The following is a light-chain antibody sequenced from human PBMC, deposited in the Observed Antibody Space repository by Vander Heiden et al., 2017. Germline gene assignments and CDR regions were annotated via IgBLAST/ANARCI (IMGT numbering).Light chain of an antibody. Sequence: VSVALGQTARITCGGKNIGSKNVHWYQQKPGQAPALATNRDNNRPSGIPERLSGSNSGNTATLTISSAQVGDEADYFCQVWDNGSVVFGGGTKLTVL. V-gene: IGLV3-9*01. CDR3: QVWDNGSVV. J-gene: IGLJ3*02. CDR1: NIGSKN. CDR2: RDN.